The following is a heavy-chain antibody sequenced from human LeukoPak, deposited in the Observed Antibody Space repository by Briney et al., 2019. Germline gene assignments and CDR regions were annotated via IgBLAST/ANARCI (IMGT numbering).Heavy chain of an antibody. J-gene: IGHJ4*02. CDR2: FNLQGST. V-gene: IGHV4-4*02. Sequence: SETLSLTCDVSGGSITQTNYWTWVRPPPGKGLEWIGEFNLQGSTNYNPSLMRRVAISVDTSANHVSLQLTSVTAADTAVYYCAREGGPYRPLDYSGQGTLVTVSS. CDR1: GGSITQTNY. CDR3: AREGGPYRPLDY.